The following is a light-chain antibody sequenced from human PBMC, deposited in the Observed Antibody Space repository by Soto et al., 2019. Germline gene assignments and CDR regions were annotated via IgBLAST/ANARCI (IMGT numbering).Light chain of an antibody. Sequence: DVVMTQSPLSLPVTLGQPASISCRSSQSLVYSDGNTYLSWFQQRPGQSPRPLIYKVSNRDSGVPDRCSGSGSGTDFTLKISRVEAEDVGVYYCMQGIHWPQTFGQGTKVEIK. CDR3: MQGIHWPQT. V-gene: IGKV2-30*01. CDR2: KVS. J-gene: IGKJ1*01. CDR1: QSLVYSDGNTY.